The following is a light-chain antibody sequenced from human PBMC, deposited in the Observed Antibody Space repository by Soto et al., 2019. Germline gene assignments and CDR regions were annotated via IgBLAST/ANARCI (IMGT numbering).Light chain of an antibody. V-gene: IGLV2-8*01. CDR2: HVS. CDR1: GTDVGQYNY. Sequence: QSVLTQPPSASGSPGQSVTISCTGAGTDVGQYNYVSWYQQHPGKAPKLLIHHVSRRPSGVPARFSGSKSGNTASLTVSGLQTEDEADYYCSSYAGSYTYVFGTGTKVT. CDR3: SSYAGSYTYV. J-gene: IGLJ1*01.